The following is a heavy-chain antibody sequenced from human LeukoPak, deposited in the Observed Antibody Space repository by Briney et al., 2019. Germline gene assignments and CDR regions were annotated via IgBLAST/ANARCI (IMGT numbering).Heavy chain of an antibody. D-gene: IGHD4-17*01. J-gene: IGHJ5*02. V-gene: IGHV1-2*02. CDR3: ARDPRDDYGDYDGFDP. Sequence: ASVKVSCKASGYTFTGYYMHWVRQAPGQGLEWMVWINPNSGGTNYAQKFQGRVTMTRDTSISTAYMELSRLRSDDTAVYYCARDPRDDYGDYDGFDPWGQGTLVTVSS. CDR1: GYTFTGYY. CDR2: INPNSGGT.